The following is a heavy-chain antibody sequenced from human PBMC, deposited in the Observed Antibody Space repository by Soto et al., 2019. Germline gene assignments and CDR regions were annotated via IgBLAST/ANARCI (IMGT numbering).Heavy chain of an antibody. V-gene: IGHV3-30*18. CDR1: GFSFSKYG. J-gene: IGHJ4*02. Sequence: VQLVESGGGVVQPGRSLRLSCAASGFSFSKYGMHWVRQAPGKGLEWVAEMSDDGSKKYYGDSVKGRFTISRDNSKNTLYLLMDSLRPEDTAMYYCAKELRETGGYYFDWWGQGTLVTVSS. CDR3: AKELRETGGYYFDW. D-gene: IGHD3-16*01. CDR2: MSDDGSKK.